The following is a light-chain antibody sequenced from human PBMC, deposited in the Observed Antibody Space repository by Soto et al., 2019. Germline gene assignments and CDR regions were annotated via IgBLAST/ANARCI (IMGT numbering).Light chain of an antibody. V-gene: IGKV3-20*01. CDR1: QSVNSNY. CDR3: QQYDTSLT. CDR2: GAS. Sequence: EIVLTQSPDTVSLSPGETATLSCRASQSVNSNYLAWYQHKPGQAPRLLIYGASNRATGIPDRFSGSGSGNDFSLIISRLEPEDFAVFYWQQYDTSLTFGQGTRLEIE. J-gene: IGKJ5*01.